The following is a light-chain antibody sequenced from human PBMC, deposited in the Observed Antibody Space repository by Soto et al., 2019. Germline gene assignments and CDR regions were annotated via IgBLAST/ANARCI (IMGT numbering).Light chain of an antibody. V-gene: IGLV1-44*01. J-gene: IGLJ1*01. CDR3: AGWDDSLKGYV. CDR2: TTD. CDR1: RSNIGGNT. Sequence: QTVVTQPPSASGTPGQRVTISCSGSRSNIGGNTVNWYQQLPGTAPKLLIYTTDQRPSGVPDRFSGSKSGTSASLAISGLQSEDEADYYCAGWDDSLKGYVFGTGTKLTVL.